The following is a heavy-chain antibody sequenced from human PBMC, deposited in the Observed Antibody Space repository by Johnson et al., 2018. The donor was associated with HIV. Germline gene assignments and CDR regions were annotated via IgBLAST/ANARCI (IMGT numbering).Heavy chain of an antibody. D-gene: IGHD3-10*01. Sequence: QVQLVESGGDVVQPGRSLRLSCAASGFTFSTYTMHWVRQAPGKGLEWVAVISFDENNKVYADSVKGRFTISRDNAKNTLYRQMNSLRAEETAVYYCARARMVRGVRDAFDIWGQGTMVTVSS. V-gene: IGHV3-30*14. CDR1: GFTFSTYT. CDR2: ISFDENNK. CDR3: ARARMVRGVRDAFDI. J-gene: IGHJ3*02.